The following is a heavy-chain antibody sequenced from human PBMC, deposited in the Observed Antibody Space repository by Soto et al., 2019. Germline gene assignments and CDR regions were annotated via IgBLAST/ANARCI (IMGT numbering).Heavy chain of an antibody. D-gene: IGHD6-13*01. Sequence: GSLRLSATASGCTFGDYAMSWVRQAPGKGLDWVGCVRSKAYGVTTEYAASVKGRFTISRDNSKNTLYLQMNRLSVEDTAVYFCAKDLGYTSSWHGTIHYKGMDFWGQGTTVTVSS. CDR3: AKDLGYTSSWHGTIHYKGMDF. CDR1: GCTFGDYA. CDR2: VRSKAYGVTT. J-gene: IGHJ6*01. V-gene: IGHV3-49*04.